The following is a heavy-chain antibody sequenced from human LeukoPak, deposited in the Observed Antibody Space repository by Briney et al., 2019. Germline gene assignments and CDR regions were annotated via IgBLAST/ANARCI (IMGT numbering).Heavy chain of an antibody. CDR1: GYTFTGYY. CDR2: INPNSGGT. Sequence: ASVTVSCKASGYTFTGYYMHWVRQAPGQGLEWMGWINPNSGGTNYAQKFQGRVTMTRDSSISTAYMELSRLRSDDTAVYYCARERAWYFAPPGAFDIWGQGTMVTVSS. V-gene: IGHV1-2*02. CDR3: ARERAWYFAPPGAFDI. D-gene: IGHD3-9*01. J-gene: IGHJ3*02.